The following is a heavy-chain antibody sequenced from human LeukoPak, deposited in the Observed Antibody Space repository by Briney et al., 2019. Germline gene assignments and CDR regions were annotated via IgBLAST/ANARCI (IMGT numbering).Heavy chain of an antibody. CDR2: INAGNGNT. V-gene: IGHV1-3*01. Sequence: ASVKVSCKASGYTFTSYAMHWVRQAPGQRLEWVGWINAGNGNTNYSQKFQGRVTITRDTSASTAYMELSSLRSEDTAVYYCARGSVLRYFDWLLYPDYWGQGTLVTVSS. D-gene: IGHD3-9*01. CDR1: GYTFTSYA. CDR3: ARGSVLRYFDWLLYPDY. J-gene: IGHJ4*02.